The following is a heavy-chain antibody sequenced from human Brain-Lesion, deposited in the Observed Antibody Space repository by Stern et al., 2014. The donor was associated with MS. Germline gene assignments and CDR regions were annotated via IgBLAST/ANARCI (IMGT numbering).Heavy chain of an antibody. Sequence: VQLMQSGGGLVQPGGSLRLSCAASGFTFSRYWMSWVRQAPGKGLEWVANIKQDGSEKYYVDSVKGRFTISRDNAKNSLYLQMDSLRVEDTAVYYCAGYSSGLFDCWGQGTLVTVSS. J-gene: IGHJ4*02. D-gene: IGHD6-19*01. CDR2: IKQDGSEK. V-gene: IGHV3-7*01. CDR3: AGYSSGLFDC. CDR1: GFTFSRYW.